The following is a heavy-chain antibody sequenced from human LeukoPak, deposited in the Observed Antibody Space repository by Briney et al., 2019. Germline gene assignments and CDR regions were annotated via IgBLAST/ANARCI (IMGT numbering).Heavy chain of an antibody. CDR1: GFTFDSYA. J-gene: IGHJ3*02. CDR2: ISGSGGST. D-gene: IGHD1-26*01. CDR3: AKEWELPPDAFHI. V-gene: IGHV3-23*01. Sequence: GGSLRLSCAATGFTFDSYAMSWVRQAPGKGLEWVSAISGSGGSTYYADSVKGRFTISRDNSKNTLYLQMNSLRAEDTAVYYCAKEWELPPDAFHIWGQGTMVTVSS.